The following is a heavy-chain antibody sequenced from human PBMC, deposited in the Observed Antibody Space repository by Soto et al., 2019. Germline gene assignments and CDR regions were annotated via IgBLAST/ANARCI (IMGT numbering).Heavy chain of an antibody. V-gene: IGHV4-30-4*01. CDR2: IYYSGST. CDR3: ARVSEVAKGYYFDY. CDR1: GGSISSGDYY. Sequence: SETLSLTCTVSGGSISSGDYYWSWIRQPPGKGLEWIGYIYYSGSTYYNPSLKSRVTISVDTSKNQFSLKLSSVTAADTAVYYCARVSEVAKGYYFDYWGQGTLVTVSS. D-gene: IGHD5-12*01. J-gene: IGHJ4*02.